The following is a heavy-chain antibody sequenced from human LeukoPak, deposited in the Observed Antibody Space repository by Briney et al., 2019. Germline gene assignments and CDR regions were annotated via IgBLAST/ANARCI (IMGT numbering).Heavy chain of an antibody. J-gene: IGHJ4*02. CDR2: IIPIFGTA. D-gene: IGHD4-17*01. CDR3: AREFRTVTTLDY. Sequence: SVKVSCKASGYTFSSYAISWVRQAPGQGLEWMGGIIPIFGTANYAQKFQGRVTMTTDTSTSTAYMELRSLRSDDTAVYYCAREFRTVTTLDYWGQGTLVTVSS. CDR1: GYTFSSYA. V-gene: IGHV1-69*05.